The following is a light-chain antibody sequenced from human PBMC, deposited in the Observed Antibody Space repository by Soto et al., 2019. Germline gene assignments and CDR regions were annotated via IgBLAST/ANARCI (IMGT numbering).Light chain of an antibody. CDR2: GAS. J-gene: IGKJ5*01. V-gene: IGKV3-15*01. CDR3: QQYNNWLIT. CDR1: QSVSGN. Sequence: EIVMTQSPATLSVSPGERATLSCRASQSVSGNLAWYQQKPGQAPRLLIYGASTTATGIPARFSGSGSGTEFTLTISSLQSEDFAVYYCQQYNNWLITFGQGTRLEIK.